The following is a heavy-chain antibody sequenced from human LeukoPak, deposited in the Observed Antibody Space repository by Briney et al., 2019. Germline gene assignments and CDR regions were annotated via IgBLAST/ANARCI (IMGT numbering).Heavy chain of an antibody. D-gene: IGHD4-23*01. CDR2: IWYDGSNK. V-gene: IGHV3-33*01. J-gene: IGHJ4*02. Sequence: PGRSLRLSCAASGFTFSSYGMHWVRQAPGKGLEWVAVIWYDGSNKYCADSVKGRFTIPRDNSKNTLYLQMNTLRAEDTAVYYCARDRDYGGSSVGDYWGQGTLVIVSS. CDR1: GFTFSSYG. CDR3: ARDRDYGGSSVGDY.